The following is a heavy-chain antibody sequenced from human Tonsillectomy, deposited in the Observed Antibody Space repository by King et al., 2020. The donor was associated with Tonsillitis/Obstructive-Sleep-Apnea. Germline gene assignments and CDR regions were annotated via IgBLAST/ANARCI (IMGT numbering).Heavy chain of an antibody. CDR1: GGSISSYY. D-gene: IGHD4-11*01. CDR3: ARPKNLYSNLPYPFDI. CDR2: IYYSGST. J-gene: IGHJ3*02. Sequence: HVQLQESGPGLVKPSETLSLTCTVSGGSISSYYWSWIRQPPGKGLEWIGYIYYSGSTNYNPSLKSRVTISVDTSKNQFSLKLSSVTAADTAVYYCARPKNLYSNLPYPFDIWGQGTMVTVSS. V-gene: IGHV4-59*08.